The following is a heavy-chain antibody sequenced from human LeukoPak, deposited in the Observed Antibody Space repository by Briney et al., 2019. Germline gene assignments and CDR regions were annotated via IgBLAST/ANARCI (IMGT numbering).Heavy chain of an antibody. CDR1: GGSFSGYY. V-gene: IGHV4-34*01. D-gene: IGHD3-22*01. J-gene: IGHJ3*02. CDR2: INHSGST. Sequence: PSETLSLTCAVYGGSFSGYYWSWIRQPPGKGLEWIGEINHSGSTNYNPSLKSRVTMSVDTSKNQFSLKLTSVTAADTAVYYCARELYYYDSSGASLVDIWGQGTMVTVSS. CDR3: ARELYYYDSSGASLVDI.